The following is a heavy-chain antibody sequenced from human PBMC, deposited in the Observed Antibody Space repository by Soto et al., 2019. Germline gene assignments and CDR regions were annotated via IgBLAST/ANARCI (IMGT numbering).Heavy chain of an antibody. Sequence: SETLSLTCVVSNFSISSGYYWGWIRRSPGKGLEWIASIYRSGTTSYNPSLKSRVTISVDPSKNQFSLMLTAVTAADTAVYYCARTHSGSYYSVFNYWGRGSLVTVSS. D-gene: IGHD1-26*01. CDR1: NFSISSGYY. V-gene: IGHV4-38-2*01. J-gene: IGHJ4*02. CDR2: IYRSGTT. CDR3: ARTHSGSYYSVFNY.